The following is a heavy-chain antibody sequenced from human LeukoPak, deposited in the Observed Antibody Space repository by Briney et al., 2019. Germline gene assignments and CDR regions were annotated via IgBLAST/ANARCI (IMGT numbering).Heavy chain of an antibody. V-gene: IGHV1-2*02. CDR2: INPNSGGT. Sequence: ASVKVSCKASGYTFSVYYIHWVRQTPGQGLEWMGWINPNSGGTNYAQNFHGRVTLTRDTSISTAYGELSTLTSDDTAVYYCARPFGSSSPYYGLDLWGQGTTVTVSS. J-gene: IGHJ6*02. CDR3: ARPFGSSSPYYGLDL. D-gene: IGHD6-6*01. CDR1: GYTFSVYY.